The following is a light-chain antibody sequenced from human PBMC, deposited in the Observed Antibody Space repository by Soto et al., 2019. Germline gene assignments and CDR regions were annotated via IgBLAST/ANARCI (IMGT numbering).Light chain of an antibody. V-gene: IGKV1-5*01. Sequence: DIQMTQAPSTLSASGGDRVTITGRALQSISSWLSWYQQKPGKAPKLLIDDASRLDSGVPSRFSGSESGTEVTLSISRQQPDDVATYYCQQNNSYSSFGPGTKVDSK. J-gene: IGKJ3*01. CDR2: DAS. CDR1: QSISSW. CDR3: QQNNSYSS.